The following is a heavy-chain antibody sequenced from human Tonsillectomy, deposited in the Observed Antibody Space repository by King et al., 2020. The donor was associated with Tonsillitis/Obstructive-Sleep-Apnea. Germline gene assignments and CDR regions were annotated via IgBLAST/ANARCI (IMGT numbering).Heavy chain of an antibody. D-gene: IGHD3-16*02. J-gene: IGHJ4*02. Sequence: QLVQSVPEVKKPGTSVKVSCKASGFTFTSSAVQWVRQARGQRLEWIGWIVVGSGNTNYAQKFQERVTITRDMSTSTAYMERSSLRSEETAVYYCAPAYYDYVWGSYRYEGVDYWGQGTLVTVSS. CDR3: APAYYDYVWGSYRYEGVDY. CDR2: IVVGSGNT. CDR1: GFTFTSSA. V-gene: IGHV1-58*01.